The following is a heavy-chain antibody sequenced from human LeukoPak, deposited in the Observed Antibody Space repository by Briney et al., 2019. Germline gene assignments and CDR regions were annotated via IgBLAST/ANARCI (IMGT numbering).Heavy chain of an antibody. Sequence: GSLRPLFCTFGFTFDGYGIPWGRQAPGEGLEGVSLISGDGGSTYYADSVKGRFTISRDNSKNSLYLQMNSLRTEDTALYYCAKDYSGSYYGGDYWGQGTLVTVSS. CDR3: AKDYSGSYYGGDY. D-gene: IGHD1-26*01. V-gene: IGHV3-43*02. CDR1: GFTFDGYG. CDR2: ISGDGGST. J-gene: IGHJ4*02.